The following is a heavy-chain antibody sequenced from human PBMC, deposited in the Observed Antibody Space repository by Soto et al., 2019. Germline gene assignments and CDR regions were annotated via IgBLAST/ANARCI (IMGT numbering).Heavy chain of an antibody. CDR1: GFSVTNNY. CDR2: IDIGGNT. D-gene: IGHD2-2*01. CDR3: ARGRGSTGYLGREHYFDY. J-gene: IGHJ4*02. V-gene: IGHV3-66*01. Sequence: EVQVVESGGGLVQPGGSLRLSCAASGFSVTNNYMNWVRQAPGKGLEWVSIIDIGGNTYYADSVKDRFTISRDNSRNTLYNHMDSLRAEDTAVYYCARGRGSTGYLGREHYFDYWGQGTLVTVSP.